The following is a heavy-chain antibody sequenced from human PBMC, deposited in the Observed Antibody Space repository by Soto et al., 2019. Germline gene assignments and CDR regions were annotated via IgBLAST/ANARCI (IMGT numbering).Heavy chain of an antibody. CDR3: ASRYSGYDYSNYYYYGMDV. CDR2: IYYSGST. V-gene: IGHV4-30-4*01. D-gene: IGHD5-12*01. Sequence: SETLSLTCTVSGGSISSGDYYWSWIRQPPGKGLEWIGYIYYSGSTYYNPSLKSRVTISVDTSKNQFSLKLSSVTAADTAVYYCASRYSGYDYSNYYYYGMDVWGQGTTVTVSS. CDR1: GGSISSGDYY. J-gene: IGHJ6*02.